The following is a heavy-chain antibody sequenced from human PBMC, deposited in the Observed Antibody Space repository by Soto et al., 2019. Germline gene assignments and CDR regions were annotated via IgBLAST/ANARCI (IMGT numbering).Heavy chain of an antibody. V-gene: IGHV3-7*03. CDR3: ARDGLLFYGPYRPYRFDY. CDR1: GFKFSDYW. D-gene: IGHD3-16*02. J-gene: IGHJ4*02. CDR2: IKHDTSEA. Sequence: GGSLRLSCAASGFKFSDYWMSWVRQAPGKGLEWVGNIKHDTSEAHYADSVKGRFTITRDNIKNFLFLQMNGLRSDDTASYYCARDGLLFYGPYRPYRFDYWGLGTLVTVYS.